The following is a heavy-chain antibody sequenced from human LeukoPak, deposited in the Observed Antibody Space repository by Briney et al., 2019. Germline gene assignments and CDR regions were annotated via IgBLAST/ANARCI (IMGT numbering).Heavy chain of an antibody. CDR1: GITFSSYA. D-gene: IGHD6-19*01. J-gene: IGHJ4*02. V-gene: IGHV3-23*01. CDR3: AKDIVVSRAGYSSGWYGDY. Sequence: PGGSLRLSCAASGITFSSYAMSWVRQAPGKGLEWVSAISGSGGSTYYADSVKGRFTISRDNSKNTLYLQMNSLRAEDTAVYYCAKDIVVSRAGYSSGWYGDYWGQGTLVTVSS. CDR2: ISGSGGST.